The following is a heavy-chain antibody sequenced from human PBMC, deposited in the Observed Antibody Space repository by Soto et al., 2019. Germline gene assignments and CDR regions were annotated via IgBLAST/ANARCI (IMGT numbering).Heavy chain of an antibody. J-gene: IGHJ6*02. Sequence: EVQLVESGGGLVQPGRSLRLSCAASGFTFDDYAMHWVRQAPGKGLEWVSGISWNSGSIGYADSVKGRFTISRDNAKNSLYLQMNSLRAEDTALYYCAKDASYVGSGKRGGMDVWGQGTTVTVSS. D-gene: IGHD3-10*01. CDR1: GFTFDDYA. CDR2: ISWNSGSI. V-gene: IGHV3-9*01. CDR3: AKDASYVGSGKRGGMDV.